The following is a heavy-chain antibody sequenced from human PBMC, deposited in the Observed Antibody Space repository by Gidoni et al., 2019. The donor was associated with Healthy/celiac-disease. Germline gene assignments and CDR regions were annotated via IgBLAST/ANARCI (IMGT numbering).Heavy chain of an antibody. D-gene: IGHD2-2*02. CDR2: IYHSGST. CDR1: GGSISSGGSS. Sequence: QLQLQESGSGLVKPSQTLSLTCAVSGGSISSGGSSWSWIRQPPGKGLEWIGYIYHSGSTYYNPSLKSRVTISVDRSKNQFSLKLSSVTAADTAVYYCARDNIHCSSTSCYKWGYYFDYWGQGTLVTVSS. V-gene: IGHV4-30-2*01. CDR3: ARDNIHCSSTSCYKWGYYFDY. J-gene: IGHJ4*02.